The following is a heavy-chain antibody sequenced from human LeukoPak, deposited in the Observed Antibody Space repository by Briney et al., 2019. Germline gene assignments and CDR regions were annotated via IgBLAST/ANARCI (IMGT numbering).Heavy chain of an antibody. CDR1: GFTFSEYY. CDR2: ISSSTSYT. V-gene: IGHV3-11*05. CDR3: ARGASGSNDFDL. D-gene: IGHD5-12*01. Sequence: GGSLRLSCAASGFTFSEYYMNWVRQAPGEGLGWVSYISSSTSYTNYADSVKSRFTSSRDNDKNSIYLQMNSLRADDTAVYYCARGASGSNDFDLWGQGTLVTVSS. J-gene: IGHJ4*02.